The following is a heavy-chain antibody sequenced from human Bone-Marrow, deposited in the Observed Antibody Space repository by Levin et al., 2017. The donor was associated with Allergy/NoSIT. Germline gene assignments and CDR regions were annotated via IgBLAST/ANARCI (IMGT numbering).Heavy chain of an antibody. CDR3: VRESSSSAFNYYNYYAMDI. CDR2: INQDGTEK. J-gene: IGHJ6*02. V-gene: IGHV3-7*01. CDR1: GFSFSHYW. Sequence: GSLRLSCVASGFSFSHYWMSWVRQAPGKGLEWVANINQDGTEKFSVDSVKGRFTISRDNVKNSLYLQMNSLRAEDTAVYYCVRESSSSAFNYYNYYAMDIWGQGTKVTVSS. D-gene: IGHD6-6*01.